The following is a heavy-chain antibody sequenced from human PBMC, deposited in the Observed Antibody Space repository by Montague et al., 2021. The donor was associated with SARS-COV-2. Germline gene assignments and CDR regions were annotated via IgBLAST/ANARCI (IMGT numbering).Heavy chain of an antibody. J-gene: IGHJ2*01. CDR3: AREAAGDWCFDL. Sequence: SETLSLTCTVSGGSISSSSYYWGWIRQPPGKGPEWIGSIYYSGTTFYNPSLRSRVTMSVDTSKNQFSLRLSSVTAADTAVFYCAREAAGDWCFDLWGRGTLVTVSS. V-gene: IGHV4-39*02. CDR2: IYYSGTT. CDR1: GGSISSSSYY. D-gene: IGHD2-15*01.